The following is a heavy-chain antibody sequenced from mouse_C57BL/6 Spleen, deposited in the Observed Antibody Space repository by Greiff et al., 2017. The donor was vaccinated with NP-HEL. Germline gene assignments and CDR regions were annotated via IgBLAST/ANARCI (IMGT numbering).Heavy chain of an antibody. CDR2: IYPGSGST. D-gene: IGHD3-2*02. Sequence: QVQLQQPGAELVKPGASVKMSCKASGYTFTSYWITWVKQRPGQGLEWIGDIYPGSGSTNYNEKFKSKATLTVYTSSSTAYMQLSSLTSEDSAVYYCAVSLRLRTYAMDYWGQGTSVTVSS. V-gene: IGHV1-55*01. J-gene: IGHJ4*01. CDR1: GYTFTSYW. CDR3: AVSLRLRTYAMDY.